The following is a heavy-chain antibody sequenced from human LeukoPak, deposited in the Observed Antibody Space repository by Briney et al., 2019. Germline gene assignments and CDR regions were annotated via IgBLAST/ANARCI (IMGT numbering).Heavy chain of an antibody. CDR3: AGGLPYSRDNWFDP. CDR2: INPNSGGT. CDR1: GYTFTGYY. D-gene: IGHD6-13*01. Sequence: ASVKVSCKASGYTFTGYYMHWVRQAPGQGLEWMGWINPNSGGTNYAQKFQGWVTMTRDTSISTAYMELSRLRSDDTAVYYCAGGLPYSRDNWFDPWGQGTLVTVSS. V-gene: IGHV1-2*04. J-gene: IGHJ5*02.